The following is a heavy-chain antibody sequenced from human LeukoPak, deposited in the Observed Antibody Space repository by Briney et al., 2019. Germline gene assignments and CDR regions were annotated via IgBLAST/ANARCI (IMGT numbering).Heavy chain of an antibody. V-gene: IGHV3-30-3*01. CDR1: GFTFSSYA. Sequence: PGGSLRLSCAAFGFTFSSYAMHWVRQAPGKGLEWVAVISYDGSNKYYADSVKGRFTISRDNSKNTLYLQVNSLRAEDTAVYYCARDLGTAMVLASFDYWGQGTLVTVSS. CDR2: ISYDGSNK. J-gene: IGHJ4*02. CDR3: ARDLGTAMVLASFDY. D-gene: IGHD5-18*01.